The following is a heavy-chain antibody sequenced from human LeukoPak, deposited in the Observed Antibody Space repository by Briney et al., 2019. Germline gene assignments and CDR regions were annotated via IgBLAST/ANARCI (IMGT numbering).Heavy chain of an antibody. CDR2: INEDGSEI. CDR3: ARAAIKNYDFWSGYHERNKNYYYMDV. D-gene: IGHD3-3*01. CDR1: GFTFSRSW. J-gene: IGHJ6*03. V-gene: IGHV3-7*01. Sequence: GGSLRLSCAASGFTFSRSWMTWVRQAPGKGLEWVASINEDGSEIHYVDSVKGRFTISRDNAKNSLYLQMNSLRAEDTAVYYCARAAIKNYDFWSGYHERNKNYYYMDVWGKGTTVTVSS.